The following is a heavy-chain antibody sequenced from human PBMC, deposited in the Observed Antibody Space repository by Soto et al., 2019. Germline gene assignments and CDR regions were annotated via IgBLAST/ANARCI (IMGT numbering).Heavy chain of an antibody. Sequence: ASVKVSCKASGCTFTSYGISWVRQAPGQGLEWMGWISAYNGNTNYAQKLQGRVTMTTDTSTSTAYMELRSLRSDDTAVYYCARGSDSGSYPWPGYFDYWGQGTLVTVS. V-gene: IGHV1-18*04. CDR3: ARGSDSGSYPWPGYFDY. CDR1: GCTFTSYG. J-gene: IGHJ4*02. CDR2: ISAYNGNT. D-gene: IGHD1-26*01.